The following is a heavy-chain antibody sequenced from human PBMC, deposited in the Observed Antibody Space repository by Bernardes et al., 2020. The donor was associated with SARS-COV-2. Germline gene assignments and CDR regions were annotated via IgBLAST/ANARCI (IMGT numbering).Heavy chain of an antibody. D-gene: IGHD6-19*01. V-gene: IGHV3-21*01. CDR1: GFTFSSST. CDR2: ISSRGSFI. Sequence: GVSLRLSCTASGFTFSSSTMNWVRQAPGKGLEWVSFISSRGSFIYYADSVKGRFTISRDNAKNSLYLQMNSLRAEDTAIYYCTKDIRQSTGWVRYYYHGMDVWSQGTTVSVS. CDR3: TKDIRQSTGWVRYYYHGMDV. J-gene: IGHJ6*02.